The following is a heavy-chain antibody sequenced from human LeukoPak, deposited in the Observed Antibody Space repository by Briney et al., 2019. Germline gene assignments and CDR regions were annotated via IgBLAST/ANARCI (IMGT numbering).Heavy chain of an antibody. J-gene: IGHJ4*02. D-gene: IGHD5-12*01. Sequence: GGSLRLSCAASGLTFSNHGMHWVRQAPGKGLEWVSFIRYDGINKYYPDSVKGRFTISRDNSENTLYLHMNSLRAEDTAVYYCAKDIATMGWLRPDPSVDYWGQGTLVTVSS. V-gene: IGHV3-30*02. CDR2: IRYDGINK. CDR3: AKDIATMGWLRPDPSVDY. CDR1: GLTFSNHG.